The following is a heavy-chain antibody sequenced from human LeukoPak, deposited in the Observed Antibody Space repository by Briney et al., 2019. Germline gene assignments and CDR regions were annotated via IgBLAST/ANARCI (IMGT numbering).Heavy chain of an antibody. J-gene: IGHJ3*02. CDR2: ISSSSSYI. CDR1: GFTFSSYS. V-gene: IGHV3-21*01. CDR3: ARERFAYYYDSSGYSNAFDI. Sequence: AGGSLRLSCAASGFTFSSYSMNWVRQAPGKGLEWVSSISSSSSYIYYADSVKGRFTISRDNAKNSLYLQMNSLRAEDTAVYYCARERFAYYYDSSGYSNAFDIWGQGTMVTVSS. D-gene: IGHD3-22*01.